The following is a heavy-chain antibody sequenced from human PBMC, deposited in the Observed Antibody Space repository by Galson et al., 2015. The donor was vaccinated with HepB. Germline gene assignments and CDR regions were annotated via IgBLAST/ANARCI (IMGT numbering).Heavy chain of an antibody. V-gene: IGHV4-31*03. J-gene: IGHJ3*02. CDR3: ARGDAEGQVFGVVNPFGAFDI. D-gene: IGHD3-3*01. CDR1: GGSISSGGYY. CDR2: IYYSGST. Sequence: TLSLTCTVSGGSISSGGYYWSWIRQHPGKGLEWIGYIYYSGSTYYNPSLKSRVTISVDTCKNQFSLKLSSVTAADTAVCYCARGDAEGQVFGVVNPFGAFDIWGQGTMVPVSS.